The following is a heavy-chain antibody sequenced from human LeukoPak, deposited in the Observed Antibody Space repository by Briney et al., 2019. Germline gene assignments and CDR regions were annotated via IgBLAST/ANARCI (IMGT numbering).Heavy chain of an antibody. CDR1: GVTLSDHH. CDR3: ARDGAEGDNSAFDM. Sequence: GGSLRLSCAASGVTLSDHHMDWVRQAPGKGLEWVGRTREKARGYTTEYAASVKGRFTISRDDSKTLVYLQMNSLRTEDTAVCFCARDGAEGDNSAFDMWGQGTVVTVSS. V-gene: IGHV3-72*01. D-gene: IGHD3-22*01. J-gene: IGHJ3*02. CDR2: TREKARGYTT.